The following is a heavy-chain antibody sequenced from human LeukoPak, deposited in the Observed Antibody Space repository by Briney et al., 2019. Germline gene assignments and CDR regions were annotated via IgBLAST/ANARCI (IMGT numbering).Heavy chain of an antibody. D-gene: IGHD6-19*01. CDR2: ISYDGSNK. V-gene: IGHV3-30*18. CDR3: AKEESQWLVRPGFDY. Sequence: AWGSLRLSCAASGFTFSSYGMHWLRPAPGKGLVWVAVISYDGSNKYYEDSVKGRFTISRANSKNTLYLQMNSLRAEDTDVYYCAKEESQWLVRPGFDYWGQGTLVTVSS. CDR1: GFTFSSYG. J-gene: IGHJ4*02.